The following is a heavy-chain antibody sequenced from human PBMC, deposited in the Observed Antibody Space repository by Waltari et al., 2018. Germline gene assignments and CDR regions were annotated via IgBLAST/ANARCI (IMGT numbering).Heavy chain of an antibody. J-gene: IGHJ6*02. D-gene: IGHD4-17*01. CDR1: GGSISSHY. Sequence: QVQLQESGPGLVKPSETLSLTCTVSGGSISSHYWSWIRQPPGKGLEWIGYIYYSGSPNYNPALKSRVTISVDTSKNQFSLKLSSVTAADTAVYYCARDNGDLLMDVWGQGTTVTVSS. CDR2: IYYSGSP. CDR3: ARDNGDLLMDV. V-gene: IGHV4-59*11.